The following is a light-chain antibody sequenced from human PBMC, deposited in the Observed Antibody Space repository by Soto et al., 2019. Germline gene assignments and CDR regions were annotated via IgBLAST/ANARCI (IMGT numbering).Light chain of an antibody. Sequence: EIVMTQSPATLSVSPGGRDNPCCRASQSVSSNLAWYQQKPGQAPRLLIYGASTWATGVPARFSGSGSGTEFTLTISSLQSEDFAVYYCQHYNNWPITFGQGTRLEIK. CDR2: GAS. CDR1: QSVSSN. V-gene: IGKV3-15*01. CDR3: QHYNNWPIT. J-gene: IGKJ5*01.